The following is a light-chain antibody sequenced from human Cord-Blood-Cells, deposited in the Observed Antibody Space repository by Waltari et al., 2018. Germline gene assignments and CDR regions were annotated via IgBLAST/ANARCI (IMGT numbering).Light chain of an antibody. CDR3: QQRSNWLT. V-gene: IGKV3-11*01. Sequence: EIVLTHSPATLSLSPGESSPLPCRASQSVSSYLAWYQQKPGQAPRLLIYDASNRATGIPARFSGSGSGTDFTLTISSLEPEDFAVYYCQQRSNWLTFGGGTKVEIK. CDR1: QSVSSY. J-gene: IGKJ4*01. CDR2: DAS.